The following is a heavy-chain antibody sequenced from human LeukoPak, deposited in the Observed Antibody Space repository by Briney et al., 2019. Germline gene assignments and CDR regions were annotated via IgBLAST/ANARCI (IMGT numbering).Heavy chain of an antibody. CDR3: AKDVGYDSSGYYPNYFDY. V-gene: IGHV3-23*01. J-gene: IGHJ4*02. D-gene: IGHD3-22*01. CDR1: GSTFSSYA. CDR2: ISGSGGST. Sequence: GGSLRLSCAASGSTFSSYAMSWVRQAPGKGLEWVSAISGSGGSTYYADSVKSRFTIPRDNSKNTLYLQMNSLRAEDTAVYYCAKDVGYDSSGYYPNYFDYWGQGTLVTVSS.